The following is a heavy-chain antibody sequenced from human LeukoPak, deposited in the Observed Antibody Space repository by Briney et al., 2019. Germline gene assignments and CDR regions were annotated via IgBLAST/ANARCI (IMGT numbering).Heavy chain of an antibody. CDR2: INPNSGGT. J-gene: IGHJ4*02. CDR3: ARDYYDSSGYGSFDY. D-gene: IGHD3-22*01. V-gene: IGHV1-2*02. CDR1: GYTFTAYY. Sequence: ASVKVSCKASGYTFTAYYMHWVRQAPGQGLEWMGWINPNSGGTNYAQKFQGRVTMTRDTSISTAYMELSRLRSDDTAVFYCARDYYDSSGYGSFDYWGQGTLVTVSS.